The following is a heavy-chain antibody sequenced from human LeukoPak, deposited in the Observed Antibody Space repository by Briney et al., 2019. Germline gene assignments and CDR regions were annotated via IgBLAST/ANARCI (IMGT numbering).Heavy chain of an antibody. V-gene: IGHV1-8*02. Sequence: ASVKVSCKASGYTFTSYAMNWVRQAPGQGLEWMGWMNPNSGNTGYAQKFQGRVTMTRNTSISTAYMELSSLRSEDTAVYYCARVFDVELDYWGQGTLVTVSS. J-gene: IGHJ4*02. D-gene: IGHD3-3*01. CDR2: MNPNSGNT. CDR1: GYTFTSYA. CDR3: ARVFDVELDY.